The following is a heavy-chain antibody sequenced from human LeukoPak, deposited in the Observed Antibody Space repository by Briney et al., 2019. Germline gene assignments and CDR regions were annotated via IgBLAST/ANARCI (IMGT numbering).Heavy chain of an antibody. CDR3: ARHTRLVVPNYYMDV. V-gene: IGHV4-34*01. CDR2: INHSGST. D-gene: IGHD3-22*01. CDR1: GGSFSGYY. Sequence: PSETLSLTCAVYGGSFSGYYWSWIRQPPGKGLEWIGEINHSGSTNYNPSLKSRVTISVDTSKNQFSLKLSSVTAADTAVYYCARHTRLVVPNYYMDVWGKGTTVTVSS. J-gene: IGHJ6*03.